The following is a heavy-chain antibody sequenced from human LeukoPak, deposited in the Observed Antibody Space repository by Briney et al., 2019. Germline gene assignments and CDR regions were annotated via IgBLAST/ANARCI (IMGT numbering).Heavy chain of an antibody. CDR3: AREGVGATPFDY. V-gene: IGHV4-4*09. Sequence: SETLSLTCTVSGGSISSYYWSWIRQPPGKGLEWIGYIYTSGSTNYNPSLKSRVTISVDTSKNQFSLKLSSVTAADTAVYYCAREGVGATPFDYWGQGTLVTVSS. J-gene: IGHJ4*02. CDR2: IYTSGST. D-gene: IGHD1-26*01. CDR1: GGSISSYY.